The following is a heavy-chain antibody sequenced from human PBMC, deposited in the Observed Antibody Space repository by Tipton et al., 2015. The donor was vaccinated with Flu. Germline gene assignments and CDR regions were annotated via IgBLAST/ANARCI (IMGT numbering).Heavy chain of an antibody. V-gene: IGHV4-34*01. D-gene: IGHD6-6*01. CDR2: INHSGST. Sequence: TLSLTCAVYGGSFSGYCWSWIRQPPGKGLEWIGEINHSGSTNYNPSLKSRVTISVDTSKNQFSLKLSSVTAADTAVYYCARAPSGGSSIAARPNWFDPWGQGTLVTVSS. J-gene: IGHJ5*02. CDR1: GGSFSGYC. CDR3: ARAPSGGSSIAARPNWFDP.